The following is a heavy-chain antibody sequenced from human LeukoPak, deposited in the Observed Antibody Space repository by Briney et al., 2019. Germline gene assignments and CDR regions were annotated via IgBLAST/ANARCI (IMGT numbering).Heavy chain of an antibody. D-gene: IGHD1-26*01. V-gene: IGHV1-18*01. CDR1: GYTFTSYG. J-gene: IGHJ4*02. CDR2: ISAYNGNT. CDR3: ARMGAYGELDYFDY. Sequence: EASVKVSCKASGYTFTSYGISWVRQAPGQGLEWMGWISAYNGNTNYAQKLQGRVTMTTDTSTSTAYLELRSLRSDDTAVYYCARMGAYGELDYFDYWGQGTLVTVSS.